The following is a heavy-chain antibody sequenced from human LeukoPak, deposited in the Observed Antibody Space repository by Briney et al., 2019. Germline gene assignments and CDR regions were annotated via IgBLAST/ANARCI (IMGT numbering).Heavy chain of an antibody. D-gene: IGHD5-18*01. CDR3: AKEGNTAMVT. CDR2: ISWNSGSI. V-gene: IGHV3-9*01. CDR1: GFTFDDYA. J-gene: IGHJ4*02. Sequence: GRSLRLSCVASGFTFDDYAMHWVRQAPGKGLEWVSGISWNSGSIGYADSVKGRFTISRDNAKNSLYLQMNSLRAEDTALYYCAKEGNTAMVTWGQGTLVTVSS.